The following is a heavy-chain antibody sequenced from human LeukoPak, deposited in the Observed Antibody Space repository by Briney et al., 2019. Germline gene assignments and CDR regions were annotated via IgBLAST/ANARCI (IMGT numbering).Heavy chain of an antibody. D-gene: IGHD3-16*01. CDR2: IYSSGST. CDR3: ARLRLYSSSTFEY. Sequence: SETLSLTCIVSGVSISTYDWTWIRQPAGKGLEWIGRIYSSGSTNSNPSLKSRVTMSVDTSKNQFSLKLTSVTAADTAVYYCARLRLYSSSTFEYWGQGAQVTVSS. V-gene: IGHV4-4*07. J-gene: IGHJ4*02. CDR1: GVSISTYD.